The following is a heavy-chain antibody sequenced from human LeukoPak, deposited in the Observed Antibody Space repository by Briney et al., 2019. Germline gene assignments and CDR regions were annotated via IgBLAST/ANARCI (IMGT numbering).Heavy chain of an antibody. CDR1: GYTFTSYG. CDR3: ARAGAAAGPDY. V-gene: IGHV1-2*02. CDR2: INPNSGGT. Sequence: GALVKVSCKASGYTFTSYGISWVRQAPGQGLEWMGWINPNSGGTNYAQKFQGRVTMTRDTSISTAYMELSRLRSDDTAVYYCARAGAAAGPDYWGQGTLVTVSS. D-gene: IGHD6-13*01. J-gene: IGHJ4*02.